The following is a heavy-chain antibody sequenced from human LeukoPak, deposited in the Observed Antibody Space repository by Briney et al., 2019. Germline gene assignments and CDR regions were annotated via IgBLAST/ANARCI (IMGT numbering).Heavy chain of an antibody. CDR3: ARGQRRHDV. CDR1: GFTFSKYW. D-gene: IGHD5-24*01. J-gene: IGHJ6*02. CDR2: INQDGSEK. V-gene: IGHV3-7*01. Sequence: PGGSLRLSCAASGFTFSKYWMTRVRQAPGKGLEWVANINQDGSEKFYVDSAKGRFTISRDNAKNSLYLQMNSLRAEDTAVYYCARGQRRHDVWGQGTTVTVSS.